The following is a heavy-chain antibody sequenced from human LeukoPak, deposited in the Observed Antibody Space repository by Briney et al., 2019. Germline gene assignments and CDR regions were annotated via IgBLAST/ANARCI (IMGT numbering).Heavy chain of an antibody. CDR2: IYYSGST. D-gene: IGHD1-26*01. J-gene: IGHJ3*02. Sequence: SETLSLTCTVSGGSISSSSYYWGWIRQPPGKGLEWIGSIYYSGSTCYNPSLKSRVTISVDTSKNQFSLKLSSVTAADTAVYYCARRTIVGAYDAFDIWGQGTMVTVSS. V-gene: IGHV4-39*01. CDR1: GGSISSSSYY. CDR3: ARRTIVGAYDAFDI.